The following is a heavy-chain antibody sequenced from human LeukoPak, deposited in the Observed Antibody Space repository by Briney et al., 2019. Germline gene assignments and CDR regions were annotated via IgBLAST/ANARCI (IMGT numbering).Heavy chain of an antibody. D-gene: IGHD6-19*01. J-gene: IGHJ4*02. V-gene: IGHV3-21*04. CDR1: GFTFSSYS. CDR2: ISSSSSYI. CDR3: ARERDSSGWYYFVY. Sequence: GGSLRLSCAASGFTFSSYSMNWVRQAPGKGLEWVSSISSSSSYIYYADSVKGRFTISRDNAKNSLYLQMNSLRAEDTAVYYCARERDSSGWYYFVYWGQGTLVTVSS.